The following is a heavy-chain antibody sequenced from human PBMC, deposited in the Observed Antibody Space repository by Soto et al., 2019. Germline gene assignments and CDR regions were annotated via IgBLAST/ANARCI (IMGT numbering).Heavy chain of an antibody. CDR2: IRPYNGDT. V-gene: IGHV1-18*01. CDR3: ARRAEDHYFYYMGV. Sequence: QAQLVQSGSEVKKLGASVKVSCKASGYSFSSYGIVWVRQAPGQGLEWMGWIRPYNGDTNSAQKFQGRVTLTTDISTSTASMELRSLRYDDTAVYFCARRAEDHYFYYMGVWGKGTTVTVSS. D-gene: IGHD1-26*01. CDR1: GYSFSSYG. J-gene: IGHJ6*03.